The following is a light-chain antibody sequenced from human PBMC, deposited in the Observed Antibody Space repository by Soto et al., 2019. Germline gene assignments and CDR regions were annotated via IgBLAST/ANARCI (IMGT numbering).Light chain of an antibody. V-gene: IGKV3-11*01. J-gene: IGKJ1*01. Sequence: EIVLTQSPATLSLSPGERATLSCRASQGVSSYLAWYQQKPGQAPRLLIYDASNRATGIPARFSGSGSGTDFTLTISRLEPEDFAVYYCQQYDSSPKTFGQGTKWIS. CDR2: DAS. CDR3: QQYDSSPKT. CDR1: QGVSSY.